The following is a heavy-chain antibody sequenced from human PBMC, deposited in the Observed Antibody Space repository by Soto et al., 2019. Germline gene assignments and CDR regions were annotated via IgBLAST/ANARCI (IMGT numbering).Heavy chain of an antibody. CDR3: ATSYCADSVSCNWFDP. Sequence: QVQLQESGPGLVKSSETLSLTYSVSGDSSSTYYWGWIRQPPGKGLEWIGYINYSGRSNHNPSLKSRLSISVEASKNQVSLKLTSETAADTAVYYCATSYCADSVSCNWFDPWGQGTLVGVSS. D-gene: IGHD2-8*02. J-gene: IGHJ5*02. V-gene: IGHV4-59*03. CDR1: GDSSSTYY. CDR2: INYSGRS.